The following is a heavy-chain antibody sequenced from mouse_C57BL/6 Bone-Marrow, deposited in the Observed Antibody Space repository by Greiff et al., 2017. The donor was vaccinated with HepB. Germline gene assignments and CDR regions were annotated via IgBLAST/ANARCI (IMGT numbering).Heavy chain of an antibody. D-gene: IGHD1-1*01. J-gene: IGHJ2*01. CDR2: IWWDDDK. V-gene: IGHV8-8*01. CDR3: ARPPFITTVVADYFDY. CDR1: GFSLSTFGMG. Sequence: QVTLKESGPGILQPSQTLSLTCSFSGFSLSTFGMGVGWIRQPSGKGLEWLAPIWWDDDKYYNPALKSRLTISKDTSKNQVFLKIANVDTADTATYYCARPPFITTVVADYFDYWGQGTTLTVSS.